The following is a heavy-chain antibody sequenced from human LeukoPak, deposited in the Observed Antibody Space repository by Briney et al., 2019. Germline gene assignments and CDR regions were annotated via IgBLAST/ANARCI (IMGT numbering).Heavy chain of an antibody. V-gene: IGHV5-51*01. CDR1: GYSFTSYW. CDR2: IYPGDSDT. Sequence: GESLKISCKGSGYSFTSYWIGWVRPMPGKGLEWMGIIYPGDSDTRYSPSFQGQVTISADKSISTAYLQWSGLKASDTAMYYCANRAVAGMDYFDYWGQGTLVTVSS. D-gene: IGHD6-19*01. CDR3: ANRAVAGMDYFDY. J-gene: IGHJ4*02.